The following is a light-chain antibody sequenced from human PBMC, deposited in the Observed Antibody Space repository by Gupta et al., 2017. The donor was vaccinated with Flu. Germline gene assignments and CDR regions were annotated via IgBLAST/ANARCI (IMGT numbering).Light chain of an antibody. V-gene: IGLV3-19*01. J-gene: IGLJ2*01. CDR1: SIRNSY. CDR3: NARYSTDNNQEV. Sequence: SSSLHPDPAVSVSSGQTVRITCQVYSIRNSYASCYQQKPGQAPVLVIYAKNIRPSGSPDRFSGSSSGSTAALTITGAQAEEEADYYCNARYSTDNNQEVFGGGTKLTVL. CDR2: AKN.